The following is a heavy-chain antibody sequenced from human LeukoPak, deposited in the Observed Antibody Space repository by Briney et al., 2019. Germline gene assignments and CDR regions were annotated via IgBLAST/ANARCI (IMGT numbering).Heavy chain of an antibody. Sequence: SETLSLTCAVYGGSFSGYYWSWIRQPPGKGLEWIGEINHSGSTNYNPSLKSRVTMSVDTSKNQFSLKLSSVTAADTAVYYCARAFFGAAAGTLFDYWGQGTLVTVSS. V-gene: IGHV4-34*01. D-gene: IGHD6-13*01. CDR1: GGSFSGYY. J-gene: IGHJ4*02. CDR2: INHSGST. CDR3: ARAFFGAAAGTLFDY.